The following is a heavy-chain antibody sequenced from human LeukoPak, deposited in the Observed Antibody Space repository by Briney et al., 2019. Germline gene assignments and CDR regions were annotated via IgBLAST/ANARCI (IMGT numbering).Heavy chain of an antibody. J-gene: IGHJ4*02. CDR2: IRSKGSGGTI. CDR1: GFTFNEYA. Sequence: GGSLRLSCTASGFTFNEYATSWVRQAPGKGLEWVGFIRSKGSGGTIEYAASVKGRFTLSRDDSKSIVSLQMNSLQSEDTAVYYCVKGRTRADSWGQGTLVTVSS. D-gene: IGHD3-3*01. V-gene: IGHV3-49*04. CDR3: VKGRTRADS.